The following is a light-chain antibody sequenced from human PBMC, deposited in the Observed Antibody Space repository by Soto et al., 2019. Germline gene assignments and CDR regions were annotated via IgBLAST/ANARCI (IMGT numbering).Light chain of an antibody. CDR1: ENIRNY. CDR2: VGS. J-gene: IGKJ2*01. CDR3: QQSYIVPYT. V-gene: IGKV1-39*01. Sequence: DIQMTQSPSSLSASVGARVTISCRSSENIRNYLIWYRQKPGKAPELLMYVGSTLESGVPSRFSGSGLGTDFTLTIKSLQPEDVVVYYCQQSYIVPYTFGRGTSLDI.